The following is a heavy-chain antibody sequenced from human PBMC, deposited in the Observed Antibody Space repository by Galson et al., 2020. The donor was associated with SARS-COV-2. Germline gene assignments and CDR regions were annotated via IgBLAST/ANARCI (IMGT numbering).Heavy chain of an antibody. J-gene: IGHJ4*02. D-gene: IGHD3-22*01. CDR2: ISYDGSNK. CDR1: GFIFSSYT. Sequence: GGSLRLSCAASGFIFSSYTLHWVRQAPGKGLEWVAIISYDGSNKYYADSVKGRFTISRDNSKNTLNLQMNSLRTEDTAVYYCAREDYYDSSGYSGGFGYWGQGTLVTVSS. CDR3: AREDYYDSSGYSGGFGY. V-gene: IGHV3-30-3*01.